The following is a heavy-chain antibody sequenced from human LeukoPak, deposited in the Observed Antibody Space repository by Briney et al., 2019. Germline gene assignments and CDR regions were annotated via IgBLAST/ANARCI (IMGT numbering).Heavy chain of an antibody. D-gene: IGHD3-3*01. CDR3: ARASEVRFLEWLSYDY. CDR1: GYSFTSYW. Sequence: GESLKISCKGSGYSFTSYWIGWVRQMPGKGLEWMGIVYPGDSDPKYSPSFQGQVTFSADKSISTAYLQWSSLKASDTAMYYCARASEVRFLEWLSYDYWGQGTLVTVSS. V-gene: IGHV5-51*01. J-gene: IGHJ4*02. CDR2: VYPGDSDP.